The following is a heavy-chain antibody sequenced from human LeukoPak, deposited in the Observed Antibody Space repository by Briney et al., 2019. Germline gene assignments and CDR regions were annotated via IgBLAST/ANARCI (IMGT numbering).Heavy chain of an antibody. CDR1: GGSISSYY. D-gene: IGHD6-19*01. CDR3: ARAPRYSSGRDFDY. V-gene: IGHV4-59*01. Sequence: SETLSLTCTVSGGSISSYYWSWIRQPPGKGLEWIGYIYYSGSTNYNPSLKSRVTISVDTSKNQFSLKLSSVTAADTAMYYCARAPRYSSGRDFDYWGQGTLVTVSS. J-gene: IGHJ4*02. CDR2: IYYSGST.